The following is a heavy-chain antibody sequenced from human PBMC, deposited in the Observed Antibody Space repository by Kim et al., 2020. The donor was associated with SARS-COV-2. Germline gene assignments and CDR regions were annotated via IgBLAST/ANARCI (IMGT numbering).Heavy chain of an antibody. V-gene: IGHV5-51*01. Sequence: PPFQGKATISADKSINPAYLQWSSLKASDTAMYYCARGGYDDYWYFDLWGRGTLVTVSS. CDR3: ARGGYDDYWYFDL. J-gene: IGHJ2*01. D-gene: IGHD5-12*01.